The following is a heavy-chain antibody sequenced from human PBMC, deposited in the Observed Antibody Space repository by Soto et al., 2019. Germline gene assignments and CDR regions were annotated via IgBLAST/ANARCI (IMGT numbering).Heavy chain of an antibody. Sequence: SETLSLTCXVYGGSFSGYYWSWIRQPPGKGLEWIGEINHSGSTNYNPSLKSRVTISVDTSKNQFSLKLSSVTAADTAAYYCARGLPGIAAVIYYFDYWGQGTLVTVSS. CDR3: ARGLPGIAAVIYYFDY. V-gene: IGHV4-34*01. CDR2: INHSGST. CDR1: GGSFSGYY. D-gene: IGHD6-13*01. J-gene: IGHJ4*02.